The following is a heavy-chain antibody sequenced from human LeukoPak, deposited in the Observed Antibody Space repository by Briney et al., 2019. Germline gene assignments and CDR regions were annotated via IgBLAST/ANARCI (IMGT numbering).Heavy chain of an antibody. J-gene: IGHJ4*02. CDR2: ISGSGGST. D-gene: IGHD4-23*01. V-gene: IGHV3-23*01. Sequence: GGSLRFSCAASGFTFSSYAMSWVRQAPGKGLEWVSAISGSGGSTYYADSVKGRFTISRDNSKNTLHLQMNSLRAEDTAVYYCAKDGRSVVTAWSDYWGQGTLVTVSS. CDR3: AKDGRSVVTAWSDY. CDR1: GFTFSSYA.